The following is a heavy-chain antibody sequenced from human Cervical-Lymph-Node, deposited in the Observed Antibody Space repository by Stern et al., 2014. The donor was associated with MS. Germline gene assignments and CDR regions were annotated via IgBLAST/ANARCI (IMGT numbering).Heavy chain of an antibody. J-gene: IGHJ4*02. Sequence: QVQLQESGPGLVKPSETLSLTCAVSGDSITGTYWRCWVRQPPGKGQEWIGDVYHTGATYSTLSLKSRLTISIDKSKNEFSLKLNSGTAADTAVYYCARGSSSRVAIRSLQWHLEYWGQGSLVTVSS. CDR2: VYHTGAT. D-gene: IGHD6-19*01. CDR1: GDSITGTYW. CDR3: ARGSSSRVAIRSLQWHLEY. V-gene: IGHV4-4*02.